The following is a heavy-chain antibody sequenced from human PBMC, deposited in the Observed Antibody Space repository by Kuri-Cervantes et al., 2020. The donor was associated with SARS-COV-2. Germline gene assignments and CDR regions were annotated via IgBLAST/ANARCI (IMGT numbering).Heavy chain of an antibody. J-gene: IGHJ4*02. CDR1: GGSFSGYY. D-gene: IGHD1-1*01. Sequence: PSATLSLTFAVYGGSFSGYYWSWIRQPPGKGLEWIGEINHSGSTNYNPSLKSRVTISVDTSKNQFSLKLSSVTAADTAVYYCARLKLAPSPRFDYWGQGTLVTVSS. CDR2: INHSGST. CDR3: ARLKLAPSPRFDY. V-gene: IGHV4-34*01.